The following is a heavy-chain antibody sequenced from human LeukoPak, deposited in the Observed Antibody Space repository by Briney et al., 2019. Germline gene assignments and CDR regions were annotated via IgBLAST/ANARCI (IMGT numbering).Heavy chain of an antibody. CDR1: GGSLSSGGYY. CDR2: IYHSGST. Sequence: SETLSLTCTVSGGSLSSGGYYWSWIRQPPGKGLEWIGYIYHSGSTYYNPSLKSRVTISVDRSKNQFSLKLSSVTAADTAVYYCARGFDDFWSGHPRSDAFDIWGQGTMVTVSS. J-gene: IGHJ3*02. D-gene: IGHD3-3*01. V-gene: IGHV4-30-2*01. CDR3: ARGFDDFWSGHPRSDAFDI.